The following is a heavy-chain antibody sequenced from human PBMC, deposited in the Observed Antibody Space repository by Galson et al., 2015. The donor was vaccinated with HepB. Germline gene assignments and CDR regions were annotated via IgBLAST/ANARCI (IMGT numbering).Heavy chain of an antibody. J-gene: IGHJ2*01. CDR3: ARLLARGYSGYAGYFDL. CDR2: IDPSDSYT. V-gene: IGHV5-10-1*01. D-gene: IGHD5-12*01. CDR1: GYSFTGYW. Sequence: QSGAEVKKPGESLRISCEGSGYSFTGYWISWVRQMPGKGLEWMGRIDPSDSYTNYGPSFQGHVTISADKSISTAYLQWSSLKASDTAMYYCARLLARGYSGYAGYFDLWGRGTLVTVSS.